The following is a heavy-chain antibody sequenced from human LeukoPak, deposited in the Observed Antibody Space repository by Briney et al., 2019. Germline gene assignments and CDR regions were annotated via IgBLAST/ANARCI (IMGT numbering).Heavy chain of an antibody. CDR2: ISVYNGNT. CDR1: GYIFSSYG. Sequence: ASVKVSCKASGYIFSSYGISWVRQAPGQGLEWMGWISVYNGNTNYAQKLQGRVTMTTDTSTSTAYMELRSLRSDDTAVYYCAREPRNIVVEPLDYYGMDVWGQGTTVTVPS. CDR3: AREPRNIVVEPLDYYGMDV. V-gene: IGHV1-18*01. D-gene: IGHD2-2*01. J-gene: IGHJ6*02.